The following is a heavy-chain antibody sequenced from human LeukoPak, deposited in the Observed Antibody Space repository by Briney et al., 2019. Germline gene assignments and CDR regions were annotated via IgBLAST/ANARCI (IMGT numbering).Heavy chain of an antibody. CDR3: ARRLPLNDYGPGAFDI. CDR1: GGSIGSGGYY. V-gene: IGHV4-61*08. Sequence: SQTLSLTCTVSGGSIGSGGYYWSWIRQPPGKGLEWIGYIYYSGSTNYNPSLKSRVTISVDTSKNQFSLKLSSVTAADTAVYYCARRLPLNDYGPGAFDIWGQGTMVTVSS. CDR2: IYYSGST. J-gene: IGHJ3*02. D-gene: IGHD4-17*01.